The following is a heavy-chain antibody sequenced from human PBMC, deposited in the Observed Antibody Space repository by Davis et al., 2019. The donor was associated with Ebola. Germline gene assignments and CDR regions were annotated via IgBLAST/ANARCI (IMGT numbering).Heavy chain of an antibody. Sequence: MPSETLSLTCAVYGGSFSGYYWSWIRQPPGKGLEWIGEINHSGSTNYNPSLKSRVTISVDTSKNQFSLKLSSVTAADTAVYYCARAGLGSGDMFYYYYDGMDVWGQGTTVTVSS. V-gene: IGHV4-34*01. J-gene: IGHJ6*02. CDR1: GGSFSGYY. CDR2: INHSGST. D-gene: IGHD3-16*01. CDR3: ARAGLGSGDMFYYYYDGMDV.